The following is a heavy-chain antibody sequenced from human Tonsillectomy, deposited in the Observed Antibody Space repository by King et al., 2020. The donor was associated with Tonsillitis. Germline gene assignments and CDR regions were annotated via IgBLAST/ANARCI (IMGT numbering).Heavy chain of an antibody. D-gene: IGHD3-3*01. J-gene: IGHJ6*02. CDR3: ASDSFDYFYGMDV. V-gene: IGHV3-21*01. CDR1: GFTFSSYN. CDR2: ISSSSTYI. Sequence: QLVQSGGGLVKPGGSLRLSCAASGFTFSSYNMNWVRQAPGKGLEMVSSISSSSTYIYYADSVRGRFTISRDSAKNSLYLQMNSLRAEDTAVYYCASDSFDYFYGMDVWGQGTTVTVSS.